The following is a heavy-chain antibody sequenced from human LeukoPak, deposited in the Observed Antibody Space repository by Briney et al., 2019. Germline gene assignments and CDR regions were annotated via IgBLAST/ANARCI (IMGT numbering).Heavy chain of an antibody. CDR1: GYTFIGYY. V-gene: IGHV1-69*13. CDR3: AIPADYDYVWGSYRPFDY. CDR2: IIPIFGTA. J-gene: IGHJ4*02. Sequence: SVKVSCKASGYTFIGYYMHWVRQAPGQGLEWMGGIIPIFGTANYAQKFRGRVTITADESTSTAYMELSSLRSEDTAVYYCAIPADYDYVWGSYRPFDYWGQGTLVTVSS. D-gene: IGHD3-16*02.